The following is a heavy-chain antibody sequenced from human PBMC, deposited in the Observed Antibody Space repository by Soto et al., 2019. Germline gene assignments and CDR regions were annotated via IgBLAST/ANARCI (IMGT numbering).Heavy chain of an antibody. CDR1: GGSISSGGYS. V-gene: IGHV4-30-2*01. CDR3: ARGAMSAKSPFDY. Sequence: QLQLQESGSGLVKPSQTLSLTCAVSGGSISSGGYSWSWIRQPPGKGLEWIGYICHSGSTYYNPSLKSRVTPPVDRTKNQFSLHLSSVPAADTAVYYWARGAMSAKSPFDYWGQGTLVTVSS. J-gene: IGHJ4*02. CDR2: ICHSGST.